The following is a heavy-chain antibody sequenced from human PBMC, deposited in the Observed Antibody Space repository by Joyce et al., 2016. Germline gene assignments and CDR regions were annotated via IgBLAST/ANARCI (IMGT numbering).Heavy chain of an antibody. Sequence: QVQLQQWGAGLLKPSETPSLTCAVYGGSFSGYYWSWIRQPPGKGLEWIGEINHSGSTNYTPSLKSRVTISVDTSKNQFSLKLSSVTAADTAVYYCARVSYGDYRFDYWGQGTLVTVSS. V-gene: IGHV4-34*01. CDR2: INHSGST. D-gene: IGHD4-17*01. CDR3: ARVSYGDYRFDY. CDR1: GGSFSGYY. J-gene: IGHJ4*02.